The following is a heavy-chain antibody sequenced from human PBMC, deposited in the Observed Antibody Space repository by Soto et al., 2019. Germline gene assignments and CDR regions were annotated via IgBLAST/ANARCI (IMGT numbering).Heavy chain of an antibody. CDR3: ARDDSGWDY. D-gene: IGHD5-12*01. J-gene: IGHJ4*02. Sequence: QSGGSLRLSCAASGFTFSSYEMNWVRQAPGKGLEWVSYISRGGGTIYYADSVKGRFTISRDNAKNSLYLQMNSLRAEDTAVYYCARDDSGWDYWGQGTLVTVSS. V-gene: IGHV3-48*03. CDR1: GFTFSSYE. CDR2: ISRGGGTI.